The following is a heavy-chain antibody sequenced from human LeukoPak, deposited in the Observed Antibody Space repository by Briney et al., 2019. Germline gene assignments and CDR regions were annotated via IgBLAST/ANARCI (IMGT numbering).Heavy chain of an antibody. Sequence: SETLSLTCAVYGGSFSGYYWSWIRQPPGKGLEWIGEINHSGSTNYNPSLKSRVTISVDTSKNQFSLKLSSVTAADTAVYYCARDRCSSTSCYRDYMDVWGKGTTVTISS. J-gene: IGHJ6*03. CDR1: GGSFSGYY. D-gene: IGHD2-2*01. CDR3: ARDRCSSTSCYRDYMDV. V-gene: IGHV4-34*01. CDR2: INHSGST.